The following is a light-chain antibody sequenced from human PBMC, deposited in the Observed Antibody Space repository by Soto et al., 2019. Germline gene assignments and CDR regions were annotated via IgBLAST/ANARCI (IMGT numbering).Light chain of an antibody. J-gene: IGKJ1*01. CDR1: QSISSW. Sequence: DIQMTQSPSTLSASIGDRVTITCRASQSISSWLAWYQQKPGKAPKLLFYDASSLGSGVPSMFSGSACGTEFTLTISSLQPDDVATYYCQQYDTYPWTFGQGTKVDIK. CDR3: QQYDTYPWT. V-gene: IGKV1-5*01. CDR2: DAS.